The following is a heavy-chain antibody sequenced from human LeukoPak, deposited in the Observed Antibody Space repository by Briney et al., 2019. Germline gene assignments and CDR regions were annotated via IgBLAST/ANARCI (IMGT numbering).Heavy chain of an antibody. CDR3: ARIDIVVVPAAIGNTVWFDP. Sequence: EASVKVSCKASGYTFTSYGISWVRQAPGQGLEWMEWISAYNGNTNYAQKLQGRVTMTTDTSTSTAYMELRSLRSDDTAVYYCARIDIVVVPAAIGNTVWFDPWGQGTLVTVSS. D-gene: IGHD2-2*02. CDR2: ISAYNGNT. J-gene: IGHJ5*02. CDR1: GYTFTSYG. V-gene: IGHV1-18*01.